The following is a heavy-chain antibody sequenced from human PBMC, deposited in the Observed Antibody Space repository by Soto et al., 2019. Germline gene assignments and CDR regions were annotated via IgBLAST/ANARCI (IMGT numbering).Heavy chain of an antibody. CDR2: INHSLST. V-gene: IGHV4-34*01. CDR1: GGSFSGPY. CDR3: ARGESGYMAEYFQD. Sequence: SETLSLTCAVYGGSFSGPYCSWIRQPPGKGLEWIGEINHSLSTNYNPSIKSRVTISVDKSKNQFSLKLSSVTAADTSVYYCARGESGYMAEYFQDWGQGTLDTVSS. J-gene: IGHJ1*01. D-gene: IGHD3-22*01.